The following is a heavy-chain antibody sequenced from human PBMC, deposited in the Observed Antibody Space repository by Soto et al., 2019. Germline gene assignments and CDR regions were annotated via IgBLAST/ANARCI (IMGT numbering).Heavy chain of an antibody. J-gene: IGHJ4*02. D-gene: IGHD5-18*01. CDR1: GYTFTSYY. CDR3: ARENGYSDGPREPADY. Sequence: ASVKVSCKASGYTFTSYYMHWVRQAPGQGLEWMGIINPSGGSTSYAQKFQGRVTMNRDTSTSTVYMELSSLRSEDTAVYYCARENGYSDGPREPADYWGQGTLVTVPS. V-gene: IGHV1-46*03. CDR2: INPSGGST.